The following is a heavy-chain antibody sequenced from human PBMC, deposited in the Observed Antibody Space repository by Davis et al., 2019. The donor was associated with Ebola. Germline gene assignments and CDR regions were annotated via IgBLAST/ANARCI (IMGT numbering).Heavy chain of an antibody. CDR2: IWYDGSNK. CDR3: ARVRGTGDPDY. Sequence: GESLKISCAASGSTFSSYGMHWVRQAPGKGLEWMAVIWYDGSNKYYADSVKGRFTISRDNSKNTLYLQMNSLRAEDTAVYYCARVRGTGDPDYWGQGTLVTVSS. D-gene: IGHD7-27*01. J-gene: IGHJ4*02. V-gene: IGHV3-33*01. CDR1: GSTFSSYG.